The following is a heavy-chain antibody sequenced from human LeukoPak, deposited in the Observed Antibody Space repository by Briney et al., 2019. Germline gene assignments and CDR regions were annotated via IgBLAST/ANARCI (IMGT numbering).Heavy chain of an antibody. CDR1: GFTFSGSA. V-gene: IGHV3-73*01. CDR3: TTVSPNWNDDGDAFDI. CDR2: IRSKANSYAT. Sequence: GGSLRLSCAASGFTFSGSAMHWVRQASGKGLEWVGRIRSKANSYATAYAASVKGRFTISRDDSKNTAYLQMNSLKTEDTAVYYCTTVSPNWNDDGDAFDIWGQGTMVTVSS. D-gene: IGHD1-1*01. J-gene: IGHJ3*02.